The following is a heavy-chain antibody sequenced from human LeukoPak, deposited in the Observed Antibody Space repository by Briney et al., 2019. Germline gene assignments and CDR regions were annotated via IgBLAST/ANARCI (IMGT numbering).Heavy chain of an antibody. CDR1: GFTFDDYA. Sequence: GGSLRLSCAASGFTFDDYAMHWVRQAPGKGLEWVSLISWDGGSTYYADSVKGRFTISRDNSKNSLYLQMNSLRAEDTALYYCAKEGGAWFGELDYWGQGTLVTVSS. J-gene: IGHJ4*02. CDR2: ISWDGGST. CDR3: AKEGGAWFGELDY. D-gene: IGHD3-10*01. V-gene: IGHV3-43D*03.